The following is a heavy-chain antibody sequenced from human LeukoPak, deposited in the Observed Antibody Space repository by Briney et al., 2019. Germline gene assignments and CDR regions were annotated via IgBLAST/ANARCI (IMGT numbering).Heavy chain of an antibody. CDR3: VRDFVGPDDL. V-gene: IGHV3-74*01. Sequence: PGGSLRLSCGDSGFTLSKYWMHRVRHVPGKGLTWVSRINRDGSRIDHAGSVKGRFTISRDNAKNTLYLQMNSLRPEDTAVYYCVRDFVGPDDLWGQGTLVTVSS. J-gene: IGHJ5*02. CDR2: INRDGSRI. D-gene: IGHD1-26*01. CDR1: GFTLSKYW.